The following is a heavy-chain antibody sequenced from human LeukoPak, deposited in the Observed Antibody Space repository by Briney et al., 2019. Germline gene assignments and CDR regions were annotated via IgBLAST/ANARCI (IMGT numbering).Heavy chain of an antibody. CDR3: ARTDSSSWYYYYYYYMDV. D-gene: IGHD6-13*01. CDR1: GGTFSSYA. V-gene: IGHV1-18*01. J-gene: IGHJ6*03. Sequence: GSSVKVSCKASGGTFSSYAISWVRQAPGQGLEWMGWISAYNGNTNYAQKLQGRVTMTTDTSTSTAYMELRSLRSDDTAVYYCARTDSSSWYYYYYYYMDVWGKGTTVTVSS. CDR2: ISAYNGNT.